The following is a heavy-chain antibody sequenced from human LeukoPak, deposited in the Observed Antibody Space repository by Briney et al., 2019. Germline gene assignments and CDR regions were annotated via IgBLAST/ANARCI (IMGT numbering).Heavy chain of an antibody. CDR1: GFTFSSYA. CDR2: LSGSGSST. D-gene: IGHD2-15*01. Sequence: PGGSLRLSCAASGFTFSSYAMRWVRLAPGKGLEWVSTLSGSGSSTYYADSVKGRFTISRDNSKNTLYLQMNSLRAEDTAVYYCAKARGEQNGGSNYWGQGTLVTVSS. CDR3: AKARGEQNGGSNY. V-gene: IGHV3-23*01. J-gene: IGHJ4*02.